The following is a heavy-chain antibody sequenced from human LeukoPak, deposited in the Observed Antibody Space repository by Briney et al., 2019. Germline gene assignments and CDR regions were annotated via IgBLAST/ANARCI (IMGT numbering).Heavy chain of an antibody. CDR2: INHSGGT. V-gene: IGHV4-34*01. CDR1: GGSFSGYY. D-gene: IGHD2-15*01. CDR3: ARGRRYCSGGSCEGYYYYGMDV. Sequence: SEALSLTRAVYGGSFSGYYWNWIRQPPGKGLERNGEINHSGGTNYNPSLKSRVTISVDTSNHQFSLKLSSVTAADTAVYYCARGRRYCSGGSCEGYYYYGMDVWGQGTTVTVSS. J-gene: IGHJ6*02.